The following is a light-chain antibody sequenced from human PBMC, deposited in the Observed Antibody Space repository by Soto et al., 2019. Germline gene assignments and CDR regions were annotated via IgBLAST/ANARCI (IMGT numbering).Light chain of an antibody. CDR2: GAS. V-gene: IGKV3-20*01. J-gene: IGKJ2*01. CDR1: QSVSSRN. Sequence: EIVLTQSPGTVSLSPGERATLSCRASQSVSSRNLPWYRQKPGQAPSLLIFGASNRATGIPDRFSGSGSGTDFTLTISRLEPEDCAVYYCLRYGDSPPAYTFGQGTKLEIK. CDR3: LRYGDSPPAYT.